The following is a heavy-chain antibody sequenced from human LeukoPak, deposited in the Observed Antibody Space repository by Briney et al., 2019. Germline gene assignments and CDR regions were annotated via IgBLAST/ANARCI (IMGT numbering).Heavy chain of an antibody. Sequence: PSETLSLTCTVSGGSISSSSYYWGWIRQPPGKGLEWIGSIYYSGSTYYNPSLKSRVTISVDTSKNQFSLKLSSVTAADTAVYYCASLPPDGSGYLDAFDIWGQGTMVTVSS. D-gene: IGHD3-22*01. CDR2: IYYSGST. CDR3: ASLPPDGSGYLDAFDI. J-gene: IGHJ3*02. V-gene: IGHV4-39*07. CDR1: GGSISSSSYY.